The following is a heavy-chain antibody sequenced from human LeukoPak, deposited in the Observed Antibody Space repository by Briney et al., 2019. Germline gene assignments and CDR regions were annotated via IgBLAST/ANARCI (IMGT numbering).Heavy chain of an antibody. CDR3: ARDLYGDYGSYYYGMDV. V-gene: IGHV1-2*02. Sequence: ASVKVSCKASGYTFTGYYMHWVRQAPGQGLEWMGWINPNSGGTNYAQKFQGRVTMTRDTSISTAYMELSRLRSDDTAVYYCARDLYGDYGSYYYGMDVWGQGTTVTLSS. CDR2: INPNSGGT. CDR1: GYTFTGYY. D-gene: IGHD4-17*01. J-gene: IGHJ6*02.